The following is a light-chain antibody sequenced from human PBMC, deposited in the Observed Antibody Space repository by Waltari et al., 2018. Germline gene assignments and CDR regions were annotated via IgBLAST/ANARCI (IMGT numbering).Light chain of an antibody. Sequence: EIVMTQSPATLSVSPGERATLSCRASQSVSSSLAWYQQKPGQAPRLLIYGASTRATGMPARFSGSGSGTEFTLTISSLQSEDFAVYYCQQYNNWPPITVGQGTRLEIK. CDR1: QSVSSS. J-gene: IGKJ5*01. CDR2: GAS. CDR3: QQYNNWPPIT. V-gene: IGKV3-15*01.